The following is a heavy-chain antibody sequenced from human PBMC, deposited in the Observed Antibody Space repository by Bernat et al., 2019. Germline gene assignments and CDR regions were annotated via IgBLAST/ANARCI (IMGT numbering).Heavy chain of an antibody. CDR2: ITGSGGST. Sequence: EVQLVESGGGLVQPGGSLRLSCVASGFTFSNYAISWVRQAPGKGLECVSGITGSGGSTYYADSVKGRFTISRDNSKSTLYLQMISLRAEDTAVYYCAKDRSSGWTYFDYWGQRTLVTVSA. D-gene: IGHD6-19*01. J-gene: IGHJ4*02. V-gene: IGHV3-23*04. CDR1: GFTFSNYA. CDR3: AKDRSSGWTYFDY.